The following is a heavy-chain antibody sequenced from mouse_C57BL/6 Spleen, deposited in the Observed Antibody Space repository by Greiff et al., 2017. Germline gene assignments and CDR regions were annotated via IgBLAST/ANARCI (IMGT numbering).Heavy chain of an antibody. CDR3: ARDGSFAY. D-gene: IGHD2-3*01. Sequence: EVQLKESGPELVKPGASVKISCKASGYSFTGYYMNWVKQSPEKSLEWIGEINPSTGGTTYNQKFKAKATLTVDKSSSTAYMQLKSLTSEDSAVYYCARDGSFAYWGQGTLVTVSA. CDR2: INPSTGGT. J-gene: IGHJ3*01. CDR1: GYSFTGYY. V-gene: IGHV1-42*01.